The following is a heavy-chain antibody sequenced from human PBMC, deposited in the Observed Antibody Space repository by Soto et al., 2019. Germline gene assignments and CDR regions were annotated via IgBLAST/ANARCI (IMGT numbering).Heavy chain of an antibody. V-gene: IGHV1-69*13. Sequence: ASVKVSCKASGGTFSSYAISWLRQAPGQGLEWMGGIIPIFGTANYAQKFQGRVTITADESTSTAYMELSSLRSEDTAVYYCARAKGYCTNGVCYSFNYYYYGMDVWGQGTTVTVSS. J-gene: IGHJ6*02. CDR1: GGTFSSYA. CDR2: IIPIFGTA. D-gene: IGHD2-8*01. CDR3: ARAKGYCTNGVCYSFNYYYYGMDV.